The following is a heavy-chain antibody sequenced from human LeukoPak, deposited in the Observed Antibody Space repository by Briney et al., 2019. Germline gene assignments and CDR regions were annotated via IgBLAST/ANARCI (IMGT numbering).Heavy chain of an antibody. CDR2: ISYDGNYK. CDR3: AREYCSGGSCYSSGGPGFDY. CDR1: GFTFSSYG. D-gene: IGHD2-15*01. V-gene: IGHV3-30*03. J-gene: IGHJ4*02. Sequence: GGSLRLSCAASGFTFSSYGMHWVRQAPGKGLEWVTSISYDGNYKYYADSVKGRFTISRDFSKNTLYLQMNSLRAEDTAVYYCAREYCSGGSCYSSGGPGFDYWGQGTLVIVSS.